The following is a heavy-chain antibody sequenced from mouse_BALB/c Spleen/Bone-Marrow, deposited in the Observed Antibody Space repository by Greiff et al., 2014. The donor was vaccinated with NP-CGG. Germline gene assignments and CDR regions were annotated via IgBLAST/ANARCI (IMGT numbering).Heavy chain of an antibody. J-gene: IGHJ4*01. V-gene: IGHV3-6*02. CDR3: ARDRAMDY. CDR2: ISYDGSN. CDR1: GYSITSGYY. Sequence: ESGPGLVKPSQSLSLTCSVPGYSITSGYYWNWIRQFPGNKLEWMGYISYDGSNNYNPSLKNRISITRDTSKNQFFLKLNSVTTEETATYYRARDRAMDYWGQGTSVTVSS.